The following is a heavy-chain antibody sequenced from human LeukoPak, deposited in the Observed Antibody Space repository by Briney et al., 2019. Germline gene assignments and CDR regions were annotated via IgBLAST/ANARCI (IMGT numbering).Heavy chain of an antibody. CDR1: GFSLSTSGAG. CDR2: IYWDGDQ. V-gene: IGHV2-5*02. CDR3: AHPVPRAAAGPSRLHYFDY. D-gene: IGHD6-13*01. Sequence: SGPTLVIPTQTLTLTCTFSGFSLSTSGAGVGWIRQPPGKALEWLALIYWDGDQRYSPSLKCRLTITKGTSKNQVVHTMTNMDPVDTATYYCAHPVPRAAAGPSRLHYFDYWGQGTLVTVSS. J-gene: IGHJ4*02.